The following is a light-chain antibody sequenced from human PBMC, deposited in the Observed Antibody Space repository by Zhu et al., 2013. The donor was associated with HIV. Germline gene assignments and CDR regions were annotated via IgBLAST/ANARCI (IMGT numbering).Light chain of an antibody. CDR1: QSVSSTY. CDR3: QQYYSTPRT. CDR2: GAS. V-gene: IGKV4-1*01. J-gene: IGKJ1*01. Sequence: VMTQSPATLSVSPGERATLSCRASQSVSSTYLAWYQQKPGQPPKLIIYGASTRESGVPDRFSGSGSGTDFTLTISSLQAEDVAVYYCQQYYSTPRTFGQGTKVEIK.